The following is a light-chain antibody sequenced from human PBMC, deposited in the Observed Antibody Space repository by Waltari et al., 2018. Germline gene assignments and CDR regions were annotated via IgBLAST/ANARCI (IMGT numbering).Light chain of an antibody. CDR2: DNN. Sequence: QSVLTQPPSVSAAPGQKVTISCSGTSSNLGNNYVSWYQQFPGAAPKVLIHDNNKRPSGIPDRFSGSKSGTSATLVITGLQTGDEADYYCGTWDTSLSKVFGGGTKLTVL. CDR1: SSNLGNNY. CDR3: GTWDTSLSKV. V-gene: IGLV1-51*01. J-gene: IGLJ2*01.